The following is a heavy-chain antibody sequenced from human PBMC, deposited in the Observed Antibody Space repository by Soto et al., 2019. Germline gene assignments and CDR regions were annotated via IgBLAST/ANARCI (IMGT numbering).Heavy chain of an antibody. CDR2: IYYSGST. J-gene: IGHJ3*02. CDR1: GGSISISSYY. CDR3: ARPPTASLDAFEI. Sequence: QLQLQESGPGLVKPSETLSLTCTVSGGSISISSYYWGWIRQPPGKGLEWVGSIYYSGSTYYNPSHKSRATISVDTSKNQFSLNLNSVTAADTAVYYCARPPTASLDAFEIWGQGTMVTVSS. V-gene: IGHV4-39*01.